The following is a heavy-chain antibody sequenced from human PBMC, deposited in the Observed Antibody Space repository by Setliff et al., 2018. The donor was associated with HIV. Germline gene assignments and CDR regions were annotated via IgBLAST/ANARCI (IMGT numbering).Heavy chain of an antibody. CDR2: ISPDGRST. CDR1: GFTFNNYW. V-gene: IGHV3-74*01. J-gene: IGHJ3*02. CDR3: AKVFAFGIDGFDI. Sequence: GGSLRLSCAASGFTFNNYWMNWVRQVPGKGLVWVARISPDGRSTTHADAVKGRFTISKDNSKSTLSLQMNSLREEDTAVYFCAKVFAFGIDGFDIWGQGTMVTVSS. D-gene: IGHD3-10*01.